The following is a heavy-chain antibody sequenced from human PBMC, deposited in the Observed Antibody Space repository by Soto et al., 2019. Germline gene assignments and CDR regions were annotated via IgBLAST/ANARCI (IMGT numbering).Heavy chain of an antibody. CDR1: GGTFSSYA. D-gene: IGHD1-20*01. Sequence: QVQLVQSGAEVKKPGSSVKVSCKASGGTFSSYAFSWVRQAPGQGLEWMGGIVPIFGTPDYAQRFQGRATIIADESTTTAYMELSSLTSEDTAVYFCARTSIKGTIFGSNYYYYGMDVWGQGTTVTVSS. CDR2: IVPIFGTP. V-gene: IGHV1-69*12. CDR3: ARTSIKGTIFGSNYYYYGMDV. J-gene: IGHJ6*02.